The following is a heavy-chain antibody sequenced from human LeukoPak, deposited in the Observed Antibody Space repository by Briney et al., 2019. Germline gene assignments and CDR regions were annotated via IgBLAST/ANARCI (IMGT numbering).Heavy chain of an antibody. CDR1: GGSFSGYY. CDR2: INHSGST. J-gene: IGHJ4*02. CDR3: ARGSRINTIFGVARRPFDY. D-gene: IGHD3-3*01. Sequence: MPSETLSLTCAVYGGSFSGYYWSWIRQPPGKGLEWIGEINHSGSTNYNPSLKSRVTISVDTSKNQFSLKLSSVTAADTAVYYCARGSRINTIFGVARRPFDYWGQGTLVTVSS. V-gene: IGHV4-34*01.